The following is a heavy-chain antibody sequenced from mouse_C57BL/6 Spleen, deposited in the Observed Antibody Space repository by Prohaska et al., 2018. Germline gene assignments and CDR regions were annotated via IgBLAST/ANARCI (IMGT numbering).Heavy chain of an antibody. J-gene: IGHJ4*01. CDR3: ARHYYDYEDYAMDY. V-gene: IGHV5-12*01. CDR1: GFTFSDYY. CDR2: ISNGGGST. Sequence: EVKLVESGGGLVQPGGSLKLSCAASGFTFSDYYMYWVRQTPEKRLEWVAYISNGGGSTYYPDTVKGRFTISRDNAKNTLYLQMNRLKSEDTAMYYCARHYYDYEDYAMDYWGQGTSVTVSS. D-gene: IGHD2-4*01.